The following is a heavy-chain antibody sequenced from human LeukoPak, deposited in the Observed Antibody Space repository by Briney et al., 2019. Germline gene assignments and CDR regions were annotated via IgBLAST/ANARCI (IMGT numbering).Heavy chain of an antibody. CDR2: INSSRSYT. D-gene: IGHD6-19*01. Sequence: PGGPLRLSCAASRFTFSDYYMRWIRQAPGQGLEGVSYINSSRSYTNYADSVKGRFTISRDNAKNSLYLQMNSLRGEDTAVYYCAREELSGWYAVSGYYYYFGMDVWGQGTTVTVSS. CDR1: RFTFSDYY. V-gene: IGHV3-11*05. J-gene: IGHJ6*02. CDR3: AREELSGWYAVSGYYYYFGMDV.